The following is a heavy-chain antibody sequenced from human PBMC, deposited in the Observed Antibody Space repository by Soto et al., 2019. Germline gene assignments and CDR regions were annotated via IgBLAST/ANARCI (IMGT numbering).Heavy chain of an antibody. CDR1: GFTFSNYV. CDR3: AKGPLGSGYDLDS. Sequence: EVQRLDSGGGLVQPGGSLRLSCAASGFTFSNYVMNWVRQAPGKGLDWVSVISASGGSTYYADSVKGRFTISRDNSKNTLYLQMRSMRAEDTAVYYCAKGPLGSGYDLDSWGQGTLITVSS. V-gene: IGHV3-23*01. J-gene: IGHJ4*02. D-gene: IGHD5-12*01. CDR2: ISASGGST.